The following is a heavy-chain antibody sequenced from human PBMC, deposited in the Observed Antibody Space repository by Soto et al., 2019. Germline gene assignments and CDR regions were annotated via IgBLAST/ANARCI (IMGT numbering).Heavy chain of an antibody. CDR2: ISAHSGNT. V-gene: IGHV1-2*02. CDR3: ATVAVFTIFGVVHLNWFDP. CDR1: GYNWTSDY. D-gene: IGHD3-3*01. Sequence: SVKVACKASGYNWTSDYIHWVRQARGQGLGWMGWISAHSGNTNYAQKFQCRVTMTRDTSMSTAYMELRSLRSDDTAVYYCATVAVFTIFGVVHLNWFDPWGQGTLVTVTS. J-gene: IGHJ5*02.